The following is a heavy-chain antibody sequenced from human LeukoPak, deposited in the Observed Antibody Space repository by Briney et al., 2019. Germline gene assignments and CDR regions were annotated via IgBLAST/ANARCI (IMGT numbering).Heavy chain of an antibody. CDR2: ISSSGSTI. CDR1: GFTFSSYE. CDR3: AREGSFTFGGVIVSPY. J-gene: IGHJ4*02. Sequence: PGGSLRLSCAASGFTFSSYEMNWLRQAPGKGLAWVSYISSSGSTIYYADSVKGRFPISRDNAKNSLYPQMNRLGADDRAGYYCAREGSFTFGGVIVSPYWGQGTLVTVSS. D-gene: IGHD3-16*02. V-gene: IGHV3-48*03.